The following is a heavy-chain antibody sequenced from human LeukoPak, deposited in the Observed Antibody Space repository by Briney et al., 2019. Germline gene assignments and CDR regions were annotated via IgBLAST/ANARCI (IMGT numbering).Heavy chain of an antibody. CDR2: ISWNSAIV. D-gene: IGHD6-19*01. CDR3: TKGHLAVAGCYYFDS. CDR1: GFIFDDYA. Sequence: PGGSLRLSCAASGFIFDDYAMHWVRQAPGKGLEWVSGISWNSAIVVYADSVKGRFTISRDNAKNSLYLQMNSLRPEDTAFYFCTKGHLAVAGCYYFDSCGLGTLVTVSS. J-gene: IGHJ4*02. V-gene: IGHV3-9*01.